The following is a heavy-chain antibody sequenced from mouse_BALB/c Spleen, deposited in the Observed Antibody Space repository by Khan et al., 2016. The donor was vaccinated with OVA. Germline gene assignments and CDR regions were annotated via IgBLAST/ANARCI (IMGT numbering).Heavy chain of an antibody. CDR3: ARRGFHGLFAY. J-gene: IGHJ3*01. Sequence: QVQLQQSGAELAKPGASVKMSCKASGYTFTTYWIHWIKQRPGQGLEWIGYINPSTGYTEYNQNFKGKATLTADKSSSTAYMQLSSLTSADSAVYYCARRGFHGLFAYWGQGTPVTVSA. D-gene: IGHD1-1*02. CDR2: INPSTGYT. V-gene: IGHV1-7*01. CDR1: GYTFTTYW.